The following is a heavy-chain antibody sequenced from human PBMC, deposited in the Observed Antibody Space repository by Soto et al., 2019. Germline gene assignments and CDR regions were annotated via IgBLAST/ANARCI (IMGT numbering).Heavy chain of an antibody. CDR2: IYYSGST. CDR1: GGSISSYY. D-gene: IGHD3-3*01. J-gene: IGHJ5*02. Sequence: QVQLQESGPGLVKPSETLSLTCTVSGGSISSYYWSWIRQPPGKGLEWIGYIYYSGSTNYNPSLKSRVTISVDTSKNQFSLKLSSVTAADTAVYYCARGPLNYDFWSGYQGWFDPWRQGTLVTVSS. CDR3: ARGPLNYDFWSGYQGWFDP. V-gene: IGHV4-59*01.